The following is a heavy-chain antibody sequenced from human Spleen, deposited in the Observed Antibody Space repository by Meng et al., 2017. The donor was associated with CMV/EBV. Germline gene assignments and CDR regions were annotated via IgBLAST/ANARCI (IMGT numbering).Heavy chain of an antibody. D-gene: IGHD1-26*01. CDR2: INWNGDST. Sequence: GESLKISCAASGFTFDEYGMSWVRQGPGKGLEWVSGINWNGDSTGYADSVKGRFTISRDNSKNTLYLQMNSLRAEDTAVYYCAKDFHYSGSYYDYWGQGTLVTVSS. CDR3: AKDFHYSGSYYDY. V-gene: IGHV3-20*04. J-gene: IGHJ4*02. CDR1: GFTFDEYG.